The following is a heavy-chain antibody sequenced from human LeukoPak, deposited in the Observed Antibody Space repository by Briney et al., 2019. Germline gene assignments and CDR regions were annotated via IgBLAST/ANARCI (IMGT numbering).Heavy chain of an antibody. Sequence: SETLSLTCTVSGYSISSGYYWGWIRQPPGKGLEWIGSIYHSGSTYYNPSLKSRVTISVDTSKKQFSLKLSSVTAADTAVYYCARRLVRRYWSALYYYMDVWGKGTTVTVSS. CDR1: GYSISSGYY. D-gene: IGHD6-25*01. J-gene: IGHJ6*03. CDR2: IYHSGST. CDR3: ARRLVRRYWSALYYYMDV. V-gene: IGHV4-38-2*02.